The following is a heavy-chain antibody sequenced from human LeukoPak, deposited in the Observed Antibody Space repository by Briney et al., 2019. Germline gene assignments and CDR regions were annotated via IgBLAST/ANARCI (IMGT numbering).Heavy chain of an antibody. CDR1: GYIFTNYW. Sequence: GESLSLSCRGFGYIFTNYWIGGVRQMPGKGLEGMGVIYPGDSDARYSPSLQGQVTFSADKSISTAYLQWSSLKASDTAMYYCARHSSSSMGRVPPYYYYYMDVWGKGTTVTVSS. D-gene: IGHD6-6*01. V-gene: IGHV5-51*01. CDR3: ARHSSSSMGRVPPYYYYYMDV. CDR2: IYPGDSDA. J-gene: IGHJ6*03.